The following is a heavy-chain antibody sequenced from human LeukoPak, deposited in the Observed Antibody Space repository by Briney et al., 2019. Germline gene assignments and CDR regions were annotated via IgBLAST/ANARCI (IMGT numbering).Heavy chain of an antibody. D-gene: IGHD3-16*01. CDR1: GGTSSSYA. V-gene: IGHV1-69*05. CDR2: IIPIFGTA. Sequence: EASVKVSCKASGGTSSSYAISWVRQAPGQGLEWMGRIIPIFGTANYAQKFQGRVMITTDESTSTAYMELSSLRSEDTAVYYCARDAEVMWGYYYYYYMDVWGKGTTVTVSS. CDR3: ARDAEVMWGYYYYYYMDV. J-gene: IGHJ6*03.